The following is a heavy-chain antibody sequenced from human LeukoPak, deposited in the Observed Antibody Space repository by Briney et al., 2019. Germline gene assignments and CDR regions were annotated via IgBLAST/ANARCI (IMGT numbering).Heavy chain of an antibody. CDR2: INHSGST. CDR1: GGSFSGYY. V-gene: IGHV4-34*01. J-gene: IGHJ4*02. D-gene: IGHD3-3*01. Sequence: SETLSLTCAVYGGSFSGYYWSWIRQPPGKGLEWIGEINHSGSTNYNPSLKSRVTISVDTSKNQFSLKLSSVTAADTAVYYCARTPRDYDFWSGSFDFWGQGTLVTVSS. CDR3: ARTPRDYDFWSGSFDF.